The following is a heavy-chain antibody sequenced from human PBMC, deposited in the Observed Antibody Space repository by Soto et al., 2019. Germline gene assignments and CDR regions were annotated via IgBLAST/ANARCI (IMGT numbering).Heavy chain of an antibody. CDR3: AGVERGTVTTVVDAFDI. D-gene: IGHD1-1*01. CDR1: GGFVSSGTYY. Sequence: QVQLQQWGAGLLKPSETLSLTCAVYGGFVSSGTYYWSWIRQPPGKGLEWFGEMSHSGGTHFNPSLKSGVTISVGTSQNQFSLKMSSVTAADTALYYCAGVERGTVTTVVDAFDIWGPGTMVTVSS. V-gene: IGHV4-34*01. CDR2: MSHSGGT. J-gene: IGHJ3*02.